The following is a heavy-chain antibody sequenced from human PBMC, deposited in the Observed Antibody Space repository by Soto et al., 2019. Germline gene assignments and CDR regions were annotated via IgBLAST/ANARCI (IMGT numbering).Heavy chain of an antibody. CDR3: ARDPIHYYCSGSYYIY. V-gene: IGHV3-7*05. CDR1: GFTFVSNW. D-gene: IGHD3-10*01. J-gene: IGHJ4*02. CDR2: IKPDGSEK. Sequence: EVQLVESGGGLVQPGGCIRRSCAASGFTFVSNWMTWVRQAPGKGLEWVANIKPDGSEKNYVDSVKGRFTISRNNANNSLYLQMDSLRAEDTAVYYCARDPIHYYCSGSYYIYWGQGTLVTVSS.